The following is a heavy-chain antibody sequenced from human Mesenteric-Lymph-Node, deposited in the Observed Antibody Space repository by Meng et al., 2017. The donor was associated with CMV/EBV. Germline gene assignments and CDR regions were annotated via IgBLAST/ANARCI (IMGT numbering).Heavy chain of an antibody. J-gene: IGHJ4*02. V-gene: IGHV4-34*01. Sequence: LLRPSKTLAPPSAVYGWSFSGYYCSCIRQTRWKGGEGLGEINQSESTNYTTSLKSRVTLSVVTPKTSISLNSMSVTAADTAVSSCDNHQRWLKPEGGFNYWGQGTLVTVSS. CDR1: GWSFSGYY. CDR2: INQSEST. CDR3: DNHQRWLKPEGGFNY. D-gene: IGHD4-23*01.